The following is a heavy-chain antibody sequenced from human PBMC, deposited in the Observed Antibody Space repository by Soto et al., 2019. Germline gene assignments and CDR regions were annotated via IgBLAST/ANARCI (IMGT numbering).Heavy chain of an antibody. CDR1: GYTFTSYG. Sequence: ASVKVSCKASGYTFTSYGISWVRQAPGQGLEWMGWISGYNGNTKYAQKVQGRVTLTTDTSTSTAYMELRSLRSDDTAVYYCAREGVGYNDFWSGYYTGIKWFDPWGQGTLVTVSS. J-gene: IGHJ5*02. D-gene: IGHD3-3*01. CDR2: ISGYNGNT. V-gene: IGHV1-18*04. CDR3: AREGVGYNDFWSGYYTGIKWFDP.